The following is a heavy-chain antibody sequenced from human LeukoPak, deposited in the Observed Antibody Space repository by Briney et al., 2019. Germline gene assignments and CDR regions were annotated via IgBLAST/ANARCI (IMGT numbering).Heavy chain of an antibody. D-gene: IGHD3-10*01. CDR1: GGSINTYY. CDR2: IYYSGST. J-gene: IGHJ4*02. V-gene: IGHV4-59*08. Sequence: SETLSLTCTVSGGSINTYYWSWIRQPPGKGLEWIGHIYYSGSTSYNPSLKSRITISVDTSKNQFSLKLSSVTAADTAVYYCARAHYDSGRTGDYWGQGTLVTVSS. CDR3: ARAHYDSGRTGDY.